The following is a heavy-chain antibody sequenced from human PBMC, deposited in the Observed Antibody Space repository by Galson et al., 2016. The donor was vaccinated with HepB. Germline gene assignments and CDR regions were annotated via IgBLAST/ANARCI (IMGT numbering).Heavy chain of an antibody. CDR2: TYYRSKWYN. V-gene: IGHV6-1*01. Sequence: CAISGDSVSTKSAAWNWIRQSPSRGLEWLGRTYYRSKWYNEYAVSVQSRITINPDTSKNQFSLQLNSVTLEDTAVYYCARGVAPWALGSLGFHMDVWGQGTTVTVFS. CDR1: GDSVSTKSAA. J-gene: IGHJ6*02. CDR3: ARGVAPWALGSLGFHMDV. D-gene: IGHD1-26*01.